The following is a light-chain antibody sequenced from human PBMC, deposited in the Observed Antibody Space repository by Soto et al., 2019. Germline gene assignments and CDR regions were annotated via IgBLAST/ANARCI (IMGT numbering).Light chain of an antibody. CDR3: PQYYGIPFP. V-gene: IGKV4-1*01. CDR1: QSILYSSSNKNY. CDR2: WAS. J-gene: IGKJ4*01. Sequence: DIVMTQSPDSLAVSLGERATINCKSSQSILYSSSNKNYLTWYQQKPGQPPKLLIYWASTRESGVPDRFSDSESGTYFTLTISRLQDEDVAVYSCPQYYGIPFPFGGGTKVEIK.